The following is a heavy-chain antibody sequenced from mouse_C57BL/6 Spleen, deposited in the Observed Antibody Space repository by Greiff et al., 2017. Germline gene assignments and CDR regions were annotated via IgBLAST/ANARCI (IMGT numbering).Heavy chain of an antibody. D-gene: IGHD2-1*01. V-gene: IGHV1-15*01. Sequence: SGAELVRPGASVTLSCKASGYTFTDYEMHWVKQTPVHGLEWIGAIDPETGGTAYNQKFKGKAILTADKSSSTAYMELRSLTSEDSAVYYCTRRDYYGNYRFAYWGQGTLVTVSA. CDR3: TRRDYYGNYRFAY. J-gene: IGHJ3*01. CDR2: IDPETGGT. CDR1: GYTFTDYE.